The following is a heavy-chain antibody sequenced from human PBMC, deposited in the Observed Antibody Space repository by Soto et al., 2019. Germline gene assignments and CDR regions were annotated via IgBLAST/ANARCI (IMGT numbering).Heavy chain of an antibody. CDR2: ISSTTNYI. CDR3: ARESADLTSNFDY. J-gene: IGHJ4*02. Sequence: LAYAASGFTFTRYKRSCRRQAPGKGLEWVSSISSTTNYIYYGDSMKGRFTISRDNAKNSLYLEMNSLRAEDTAVYYCARESADLTSNFDYWGQGTLVTVSS. V-gene: IGHV3-21*06. CDR1: GFTFTRYK.